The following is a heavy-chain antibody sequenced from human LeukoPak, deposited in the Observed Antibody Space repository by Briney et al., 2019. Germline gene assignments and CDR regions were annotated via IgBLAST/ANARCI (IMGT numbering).Heavy chain of an antibody. J-gene: IGHJ4*02. CDR1: GGTFSSYA. CDR2: IIPIFGTA. Sequence: SVKVSCKASGGTFSSYAISWVRQAPGQRLEWMGGIIPIFGTANYAQKFQGRVTITADESTSTAYMELSSLRSEDTAVYYCARDNDACGYSYGYCYFDYWGQGTLVTVSS. V-gene: IGHV1-69*13. D-gene: IGHD5-18*01. CDR3: ARDNDACGYSYGYCYFDY.